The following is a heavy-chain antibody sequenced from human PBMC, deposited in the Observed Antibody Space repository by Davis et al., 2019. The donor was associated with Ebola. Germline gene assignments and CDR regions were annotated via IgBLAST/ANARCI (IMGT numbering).Heavy chain of an antibody. D-gene: IGHD3-22*01. CDR1: GFTFSSYS. Sequence: GGSLRLSCAASGFTFSSYSMNWVRQAPGKGLEWVSSISSSSSYIYYADSVKGRFTISRDNAKNSLYLQMSSLRAEDTAIYYCATSEPSGLFPEYWGHGTPLTVSS. CDR2: ISSSSSYI. V-gene: IGHV3-21*01. CDR3: ATSEPSGLFPEY. J-gene: IGHJ4*01.